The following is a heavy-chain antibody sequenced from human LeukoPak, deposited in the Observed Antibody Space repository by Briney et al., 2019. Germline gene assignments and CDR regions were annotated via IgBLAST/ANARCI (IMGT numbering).Heavy chain of an antibody. Sequence: PSETLSLTCTVSGGSISSYYRSWIRQPPGKGLEWIGYIYYSGSTNYNPSLKSRVTISVDTSKNQFSLKLSSVTAADTAVYYCARHGIVVVTAINWYFDLWGRGTLVTVSS. CDR1: GGSISSYY. CDR2: IYYSGST. D-gene: IGHD2-21*02. CDR3: ARHGIVVVTAINWYFDL. V-gene: IGHV4-59*08. J-gene: IGHJ2*01.